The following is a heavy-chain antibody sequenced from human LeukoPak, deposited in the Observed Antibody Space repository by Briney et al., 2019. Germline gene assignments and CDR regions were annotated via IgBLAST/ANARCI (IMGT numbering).Heavy chain of an antibody. CDR3: ARGYYCSGGSCYSGCFDN. J-gene: IGHJ4*02. V-gene: IGHV1-18*01. Sequence: ASVKVSCKASGYTFTSYGVSWVRQAPGQGLEWMGWISAHNGNTKYAQKLQGRANMTTDTSTRTAYMELRNLRSDDTAVYYCARGYYCSGGSCYSGCFDNWGQGTLVTVSS. CDR1: GYTFTSYG. CDR2: ISAHNGNT. D-gene: IGHD2-15*01.